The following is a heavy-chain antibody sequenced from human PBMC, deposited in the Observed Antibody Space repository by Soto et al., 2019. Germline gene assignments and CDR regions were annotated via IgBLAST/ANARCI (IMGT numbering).Heavy chain of an antibody. D-gene: IGHD6-19*01. J-gene: IGHJ3*02. CDR3: ARHSSGWPDDAFDI. Sequence: SETLSLTCTVSGGSISSYYWSWSRQPPGKGLEWIGYIYYSGSTNYNPSLKSRVTISVDTSKNQFSLKLSSVTAADTAVYYCARHSSGWPDDAFDIWGQGTMVTVSS. V-gene: IGHV4-59*08. CDR1: GGSISSYY. CDR2: IYYSGST.